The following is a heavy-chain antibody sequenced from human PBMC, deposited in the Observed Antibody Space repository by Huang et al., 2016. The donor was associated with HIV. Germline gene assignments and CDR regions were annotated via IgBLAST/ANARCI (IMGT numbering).Heavy chain of an antibody. Sequence: QVQLQESGPGLVKPSETLSLTCSVSGGSISSHYGSWIRQPPGKALEWIGSIYYSGSTNDNPSLKSRVTISVDTSKNQFALKVTSVTAADSAVYFCARDSPQPTWGQGTLVTVSS. D-gene: IGHD6-13*01. J-gene: IGHJ5*02. CDR1: GGSISSHY. CDR2: IYYSGST. V-gene: IGHV4-59*11. CDR3: ARDSPQPT.